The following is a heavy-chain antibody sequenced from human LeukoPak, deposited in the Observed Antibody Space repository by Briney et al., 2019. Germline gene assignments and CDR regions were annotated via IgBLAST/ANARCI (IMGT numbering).Heavy chain of an antibody. Sequence: GGSLRLSCAASGFTFSSHAMSWVRQAPGKGLEWVSAISGSGGSTYYADSVKGRFTISRDNSKNTLYQQMNSLRAEDTAVYYCAKGVEMATIPIDYWGQGTLVTVSS. CDR1: GFTFSSHA. J-gene: IGHJ4*02. CDR3: AKGVEMATIPIDY. V-gene: IGHV3-23*01. D-gene: IGHD5-24*01. CDR2: ISGSGGST.